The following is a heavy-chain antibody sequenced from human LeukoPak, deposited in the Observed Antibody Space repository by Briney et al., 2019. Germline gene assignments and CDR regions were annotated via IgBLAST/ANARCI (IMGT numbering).Heavy chain of an antibody. J-gene: IGHJ3*02. CDR2: IYHSGST. CDR1: GGSISSSNW. CDR3: AREGWYDILTGYRDAFDI. Sequence: SETLSLTCAVSGGSISSSNWWSWVRQPPGKGLEWIGEIYHSGSTYYNPSLKSRVTISVDTSKNQFSLKLSSVTAADTAVYYCAREGWYDILTGYRDAFDIWGQGTMVTVSS. V-gene: IGHV4-4*02. D-gene: IGHD3-9*01.